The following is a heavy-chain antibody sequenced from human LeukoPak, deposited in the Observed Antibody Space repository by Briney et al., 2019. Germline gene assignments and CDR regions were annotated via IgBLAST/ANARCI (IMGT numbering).Heavy chain of an antibody. CDR1: GFTFSSYA. V-gene: IGHV3-23*01. J-gene: IGHJ3*02. Sequence: GGSLRLSCAASGFTFSSYAMSWVRQAPGKGLEWVSAISGSSDVTYYADSVKGRFTISRDNSKNTMYLQMNSLRAEDTAVYYCARRDGGDAFDIWGLGTMVTVSS. CDR2: ISGSSDVT. D-gene: IGHD3-16*01. CDR3: ARRDGGDAFDI.